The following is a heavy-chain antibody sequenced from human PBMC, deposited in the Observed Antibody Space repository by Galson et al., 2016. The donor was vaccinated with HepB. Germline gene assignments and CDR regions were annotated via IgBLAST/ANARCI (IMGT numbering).Heavy chain of an antibody. CDR3: ARGGTVAGTIVDY. D-gene: IGHD6-19*01. J-gene: IGHJ4*02. V-gene: IGHV3-7*03. CDR2: IKFDGSEQ. Sequence: SLRLSCAASGFSFSTYWMTWVRQAPGKGLEWVANIKFDGSEQTYVDSVRGRFTISRDSAKNSVYLQMNSLRAGDTAVYYCARGGTVAGTIVDYWGQGTLVTVSS. CDR1: GFSFSTYW.